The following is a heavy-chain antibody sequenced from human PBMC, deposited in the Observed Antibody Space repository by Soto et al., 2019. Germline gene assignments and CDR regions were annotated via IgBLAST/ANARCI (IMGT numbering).Heavy chain of an antibody. Sequence: ASVKVSCKASGYTFTGDYMHWVRQAPGQGLEWMGWINPNSGGTNSAQKFQGRVTMTRDTSISKAYMELGRLRSDDTAVYYCARGKWLRRGYYYGMEVWVEGSTVTF. CDR2: INPNSGGT. V-gene: IGHV1-2*02. D-gene: IGHD5-12*01. CDR3: ARGKWLRRGYYYGMEV. CDR1: GYTFTGDY. J-gene: IGHJ6*01.